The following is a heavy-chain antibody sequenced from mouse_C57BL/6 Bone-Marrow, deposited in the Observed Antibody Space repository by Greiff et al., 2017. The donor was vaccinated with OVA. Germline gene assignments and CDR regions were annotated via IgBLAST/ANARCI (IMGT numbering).Heavy chain of an antibody. D-gene: IGHD2-3*01. CDR2: IDPSDSYT. Sequence: QVQLQQPGAELVMPGASVKLSCKASGYTFTSYWMHWVKQRPGKGLEWIGEIDPSDSYTNYNQKFKGKSTLTVDKSSSTAYMQLSSLTSEDSAVYYCARYGDGYYGWYFDVWGTGTTVTVSS. CDR3: ARYGDGYYGWYFDV. V-gene: IGHV1-69*01. J-gene: IGHJ1*03. CDR1: GYTFTSYW.